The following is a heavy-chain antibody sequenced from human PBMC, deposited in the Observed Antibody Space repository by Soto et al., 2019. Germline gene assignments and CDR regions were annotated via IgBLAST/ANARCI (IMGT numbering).Heavy chain of an antibody. V-gene: IGHV3-33*01. CDR2: VWYDGSKS. CDR1: GFTFSSFG. CDR3: ARVTGHTTALDL. D-gene: IGHD4-17*01. Sequence: QGQLVESGGGVVQPGRSLRLSCAASGFTFSSFGIHWVRQAPGKGLEWVTVVWYDGSKSYYADSVKGRFTVSKDNSKDTVSLQMNSLRVEATAVYYCARVTGHTTALDLWGQGTLVTVSS. J-gene: IGHJ5*02.